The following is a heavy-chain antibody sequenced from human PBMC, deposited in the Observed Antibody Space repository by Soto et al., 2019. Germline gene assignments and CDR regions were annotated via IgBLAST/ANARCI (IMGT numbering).Heavy chain of an antibody. CDR2: IRSSSSTI. Sequence: EVQLVESGGGLVQPGGALRLSCAASGFTFSSYSMNWVRQAPGKGLEWVSYIRSSSSTIYYADSVKGRFTISRDNAKNSLYLQMNSLRGEDTAVYYCTRLYSSSSSSDYWGQGTLVTVSS. J-gene: IGHJ4*02. CDR1: GFTFSSYS. CDR3: TRLYSSSSSSDY. V-gene: IGHV3-48*01. D-gene: IGHD6-6*01.